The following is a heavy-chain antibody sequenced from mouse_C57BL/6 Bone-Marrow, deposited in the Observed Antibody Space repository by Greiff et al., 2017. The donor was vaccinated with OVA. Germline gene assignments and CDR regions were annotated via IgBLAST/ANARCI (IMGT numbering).Heavy chain of an antibody. CDR1: GYTFTSYW. CDR3: ARGLLRAMDY. J-gene: IGHJ4*01. D-gene: IGHD1-1*01. V-gene: IGHV1-69*01. CDR2: IDPSDSYT. Sequence: QVQLKQPGAELVMPGASVKLSCKASGYTFTSYWMHWVKQRPGQGLEWIGEIDPSDSYTNYNQKFKGKSTLTVDKSSSTAYMQLSSLTSEDSAVYYCARGLLRAMDYWGQGTSVTVSS.